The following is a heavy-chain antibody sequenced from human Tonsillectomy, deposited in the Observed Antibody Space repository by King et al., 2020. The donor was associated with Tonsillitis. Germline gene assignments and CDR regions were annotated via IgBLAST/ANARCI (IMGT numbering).Heavy chain of an antibody. CDR1: GFTFSAYG. Sequence: VQLVESGGGVVQPGKSLRLSCAASGFTFSAYGMHWVRQAPGKGLEGVAFIRYDGSNQFYADFLKGRFTISRDNSKDTLYLQMNRLSATATAVYYCAKSLDRRPNHPFSFRGPGTMVPVS. D-gene: IGHD3/OR15-3a*01. CDR2: IRYDGSNQ. J-gene: IGHJ3*01. CDR3: AKSLDRRPNHPFSF. V-gene: IGHV3-30*02.